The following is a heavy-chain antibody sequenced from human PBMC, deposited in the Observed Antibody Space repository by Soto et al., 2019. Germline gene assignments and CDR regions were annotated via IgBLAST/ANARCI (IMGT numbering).Heavy chain of an antibody. CDR2: ISWNSGSI. V-gene: IGHV3-9*01. J-gene: IGHJ6*03. D-gene: IGHD4-17*01. CDR3: AKAGGLDRYHYMDV. CDR1: GFTFDDYA. Sequence: GGSLRLSCAASGFTFDDYAMHWVRQAPGKGLEWVSGISWNSGSIGYADSVKGRFTISRDNAKNSLYLQMNSLRAEDTALYYCAKAGGLDRYHYMDVWGKGTTVTVSS.